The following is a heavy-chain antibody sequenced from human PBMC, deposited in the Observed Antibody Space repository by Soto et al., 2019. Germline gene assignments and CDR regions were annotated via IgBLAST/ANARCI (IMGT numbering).Heavy chain of an antibody. J-gene: IGHJ3*02. CDR2: IKQDGSEK. D-gene: IGHD3-9*01. CDR3: ARDAYYDILTGYYMRRAFDI. Sequence: GGSLRLSCAASGFTFSSYWMSWVRQAPGKGLEWVANIKQDGSEKYYVDSVKGRFTISRDNAKNSLYLQMNSLRAEDTAVYYCARDAYYDILTGYYMRRAFDIWGQGTMVTVSS. V-gene: IGHV3-7*01. CDR1: GFTFSSYW.